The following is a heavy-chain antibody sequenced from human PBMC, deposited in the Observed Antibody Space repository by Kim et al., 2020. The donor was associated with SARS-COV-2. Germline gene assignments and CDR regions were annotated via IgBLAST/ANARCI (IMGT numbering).Heavy chain of an antibody. CDR2: ITGSGDGT. V-gene: IGHV3-23*01. CDR1: GFTFSGYT. Sequence: GGSLRLSCAASGFTFSGYTMTWARQAPGKGLEWVSSITGSGDGTKYADSVKGRFTISRDNSKNTLYLQMDSLRAEDTAVYSCAKSDCNTLDCKLFHFWGQGTLVTVSS. D-gene: IGHD2-21*02. CDR3: AKSDCNTLDCKLFHF. J-gene: IGHJ4*02.